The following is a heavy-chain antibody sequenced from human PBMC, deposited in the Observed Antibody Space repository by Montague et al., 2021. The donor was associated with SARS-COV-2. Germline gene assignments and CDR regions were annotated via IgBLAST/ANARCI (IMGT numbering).Heavy chain of an antibody. CDR3: ASRGAGWFGSNPERFDY. J-gene: IGHJ4*02. CDR1: GGSISSSNW. D-gene: IGHD3-10*01. CDR2: IYHSGST. V-gene: IGHV4-4*02. Sequence: SETLSLTCAVSGGSISSSNWWSWVRQPPGKGLEWIGEIYHSGSTXYNTSLKSRVTISVDKSKNQFSLKLSSVTAADTAVYYCASRGAGWFGSNPERFDYWGQGTLGTVSS.